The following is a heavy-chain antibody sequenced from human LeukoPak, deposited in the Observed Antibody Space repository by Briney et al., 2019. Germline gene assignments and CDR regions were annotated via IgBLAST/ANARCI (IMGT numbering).Heavy chain of an antibody. D-gene: IGHD3-10*01. J-gene: IGHJ4*02. Sequence: GESLKISCKASGYTFTHQWIGWVRQMSGSGLEWMGIIYPRDSDTIYSPSFQGHVTISADTSINTAYLEWNSLEASDTAIYYCARHSDVIGAIWGQGTLVTVSS. CDR3: ARHSDVIGAI. V-gene: IGHV5-51*01. CDR1: GYTFTHQW. CDR2: IYPRDSDT.